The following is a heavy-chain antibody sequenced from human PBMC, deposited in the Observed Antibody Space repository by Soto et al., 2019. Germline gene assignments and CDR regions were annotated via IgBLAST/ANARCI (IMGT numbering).Heavy chain of an antibody. J-gene: IGHJ4*02. D-gene: IGHD3-9*01. CDR2: IYYSGST. CDR3: ARLEGLATISYYFDY. Sequence: QLQLQESGPGLVKPSETLSLTCTVSGGSVSSSNYYWGWIRQSPGKGLEWIGSIYYSGSTYYNPSLESRVTISVDKSKTQFSLTVISMTAADTAVYYCARLEGLATISYYFDYWGQGTLVTVSS. CDR1: GGSVSSSNYY. V-gene: IGHV4-39*01.